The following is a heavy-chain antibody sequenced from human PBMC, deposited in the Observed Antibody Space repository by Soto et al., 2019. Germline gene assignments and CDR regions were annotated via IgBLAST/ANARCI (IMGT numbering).Heavy chain of an antibody. CDR2: IYYSGST. CDR3: ARDLSIAAAGTHDVFDI. Sequence: SETLSLTCPVSGGSISSYYWSRIRQPPGKGLEWIGYIYYSGSTNYNPSLKSRVTISVDTSKNQFPLKLSSVTAADTAVYYCARDLSIAAAGTHDVFDIWGQGTMVTVSS. V-gene: IGHV4-59*01. D-gene: IGHD6-13*01. CDR1: GGSISSYY. J-gene: IGHJ3*02.